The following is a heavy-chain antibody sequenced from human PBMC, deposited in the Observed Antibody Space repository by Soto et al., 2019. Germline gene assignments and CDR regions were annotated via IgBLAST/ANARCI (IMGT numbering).Heavy chain of an antibody. CDR1: GFTFTSSS. V-gene: IGHV1-58*01. CDR3: AAGDSSGYYGG. J-gene: IGHJ4*02. Sequence: SVKVSCKASGFTFTSSSVQWVRQARGQRLEWIGWITVGTGNTNYAQKFQERVTITRDMSTSTAYMELSNLRSEDTAVYYCAAGDSSGYYGGWGQGTQVTVSS. D-gene: IGHD3-22*01. CDR2: ITVGTGNT.